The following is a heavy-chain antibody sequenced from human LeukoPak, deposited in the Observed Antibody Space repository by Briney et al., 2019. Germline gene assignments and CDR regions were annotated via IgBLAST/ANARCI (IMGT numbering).Heavy chain of an antibody. V-gene: IGHV3-7*03. CDR1: GFTFSSYW. J-gene: IGHJ4*02. CDR2: IKQDGSEK. Sequence: GGSLRLSCAASGFTFSSYWMSWVRQAPGKGLEWVANIKQDGSEKYYVDSVKGRFTISRDNAKNSLYLQMNSLRAEDTAVYYCASAGYSSGWYFDYWGQGTLVTVSS. D-gene: IGHD6-25*01. CDR3: ASAGYSSGWYFDY.